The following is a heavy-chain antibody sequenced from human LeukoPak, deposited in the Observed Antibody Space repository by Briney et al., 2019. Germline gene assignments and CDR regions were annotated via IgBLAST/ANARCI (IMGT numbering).Heavy chain of an antibody. CDR2: IIPIFGTA. J-gene: IGHJ4*02. Sequence: GASVKVSCKASGGTFSSYAISWVRQAPGQGLEWMGGIIPIFGTANYAQKFQGRVTITVDESTSTAYMELSSLRSEDTAVYYCARTLPRPYYFDYWGQGTLVTVSS. CDR1: GGTFSSYA. CDR3: ARTLPRPYYFDY. V-gene: IGHV1-69*13.